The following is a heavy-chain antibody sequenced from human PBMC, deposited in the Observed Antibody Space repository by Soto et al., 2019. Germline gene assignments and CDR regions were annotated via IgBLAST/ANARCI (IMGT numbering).Heavy chain of an antibody. Sequence: EVQLVESGGGLVQPGGSLKLSCAASGFTFSGPAMHWVRQASGKGLEWVGHIRNKASNSATAYAASVRGSFTITRDDSHNTAYLQMNSLKAEDTAVYYCTREAAGLDPWGQGTLVTVSS. CDR3: TREAAGLDP. V-gene: IGHV3-73*01. CDR1: GFTFSGPA. J-gene: IGHJ5*02. D-gene: IGHD6-13*01. CDR2: IRNKASNSAT.